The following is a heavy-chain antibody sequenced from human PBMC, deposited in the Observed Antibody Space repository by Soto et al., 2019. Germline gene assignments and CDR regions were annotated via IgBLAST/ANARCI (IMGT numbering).Heavy chain of an antibody. Sequence: SETLSLTCTVSGGSISSYCWSWIRQPPGKGLEWIGYIYYSGSTNYNPSLKSRVTISVDTSKNQFSLKLSSVTAADTAVYYCARYGVDFLFDPWGQGTLVTVSS. CDR2: IYYSGST. D-gene: IGHD3-3*01. J-gene: IGHJ5*02. V-gene: IGHV4-59*01. CDR3: ARYGVDFLFDP. CDR1: GGSISSYC.